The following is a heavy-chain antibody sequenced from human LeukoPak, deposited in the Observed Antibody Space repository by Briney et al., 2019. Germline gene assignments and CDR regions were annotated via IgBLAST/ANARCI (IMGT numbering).Heavy chain of an antibody. CDR2: IYTSGST. CDR1: GNSISSGDNY. Sequence: SETLSLTCTVSGNSISSGDNYWSWIRQPAGKGLEWIGRIYTSGSTNYNTSLKSRVTISGDTSKNQFPLRLRSVTAADTAVYYCARATYSYDNNGWVPFDYWGQGTLVTVSS. D-gene: IGHD3-22*01. CDR3: ARATYSYDNNGWVPFDY. J-gene: IGHJ4*02. V-gene: IGHV4-61*02.